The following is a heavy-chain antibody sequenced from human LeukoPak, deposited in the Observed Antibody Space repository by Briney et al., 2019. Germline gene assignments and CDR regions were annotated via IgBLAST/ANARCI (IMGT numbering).Heavy chain of an antibody. V-gene: IGHV1-3*01. D-gene: IGHD6-19*01. J-gene: IGHJ4*02. CDR2: INAGNGNT. CDR3: ARDQFGWPRIAVAGVDY. CDR1: GYTFTSYA. Sequence: ASVKVSCKASGYTFTSYAIHWVRQAPGQRLEWMGWINAGNGNTKYSQKFQGRVTITRDTSASTAYMELSSLRSEDTAVYYCARDQFGWPRIAVAGVDYWGQGTLVTVSS.